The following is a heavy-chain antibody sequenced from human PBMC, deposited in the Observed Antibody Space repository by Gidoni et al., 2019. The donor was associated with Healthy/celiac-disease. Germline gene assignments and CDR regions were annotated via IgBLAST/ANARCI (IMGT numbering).Heavy chain of an antibody. CDR2: ISGSGGST. CDR3: AKESSLITMVRGVTYYFDY. J-gene: IGHJ4*02. CDR1: GFPLSRHA. Sequence: EVQLVESGGGLVQPGGSLRLACAASGFPLSRHARDWVRPGPGTGVEWVSAISGSGGSTYYADSVKGRFTISRDNSKNTLYLQMNSLRAEDTAVYYCAKESSLITMVRGVTYYFDYWGQGTLVTVSS. V-gene: IGHV3-23*04. D-gene: IGHD3-10*01.